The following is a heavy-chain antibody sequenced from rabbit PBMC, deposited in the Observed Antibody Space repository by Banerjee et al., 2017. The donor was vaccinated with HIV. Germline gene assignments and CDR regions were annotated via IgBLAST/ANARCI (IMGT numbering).Heavy chain of an antibody. CDR3: ARLRFASDVNL. D-gene: IGHD6-1*01. CDR2: IDPVFGST. V-gene: IGHV1S40*01. J-gene: IGHJ4*01. CDR1: GFDFSSYY. Sequence: QSLEESGGGLVQPGGSLKLSCKASGFDFSSYYMSWVRQAPGKGLEWIGYIDPVFGSTYYASWAKGRFTISKTSSTTVTLQMTSLTAADTATYFCARLRFASDVNLWGPGTLVTVS.